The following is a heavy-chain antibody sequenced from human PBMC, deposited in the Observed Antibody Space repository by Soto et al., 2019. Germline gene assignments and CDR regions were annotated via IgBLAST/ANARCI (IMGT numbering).Heavy chain of an antibody. J-gene: IGHJ3*02. CDR2: IYATGST. CDR3: ARCIPGVHAFDI. D-gene: IGHD2-8*01. CDR1: GFIVSGIY. V-gene: IGHV3-66*01. Sequence: VHLVESGGGLVQPGGSLRLSCTASGFIVSGIYLTWVRQAPGKGLEWVSLIYATGSTHYADSVKDRFTISRDTSYNTLYLQMNSLRAEDTAVYYCARCIPGVHAFDIWGQGTMVTVSS.